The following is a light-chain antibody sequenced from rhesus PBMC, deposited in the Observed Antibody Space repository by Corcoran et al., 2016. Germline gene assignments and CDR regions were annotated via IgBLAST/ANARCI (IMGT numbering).Light chain of an antibody. V-gene: IGKV1-74*01. CDR2: KAS. J-gene: IGKJ3*01. Sequence: DIQMTQSPSSLSASVGDRVTITCRASENVNNYLHWYQQNPGKAPKLLIYKASTLQSGVPSRFSGSGSGTEFPLTISSLQPEDFATYYCQHSYGTPPFTFGPGTKLDIK. CDR1: ENVNNY. CDR3: QHSYGTPPFT.